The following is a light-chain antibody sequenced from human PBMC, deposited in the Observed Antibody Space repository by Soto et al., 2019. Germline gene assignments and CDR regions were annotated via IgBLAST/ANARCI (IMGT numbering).Light chain of an antibody. V-gene: IGKV1D-12*01. CDR3: QQAYTFPRT. J-gene: IGKJ1*01. CDR2: GAF. Sequence: DIQVTQSPSSVSASVGVRVTITCRAIQDISHYLAWYQQKPGKAPKLLIYGAFSLQSGVPSRFSGSGSGTDFTLTISSLQPEDFATFYSQQAYTFPRTFGQGNKVDIQ. CDR1: QDISHY.